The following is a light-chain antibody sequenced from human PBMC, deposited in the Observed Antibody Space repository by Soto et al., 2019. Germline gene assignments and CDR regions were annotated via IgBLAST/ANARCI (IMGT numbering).Light chain of an antibody. V-gene: IGLV2-8*01. CDR1: SSDVGGYNY. CDR3: SSYAGSNIVV. Sequence: ALTQPPSASGSPGQSVTISCTGTSSDVGGYNYVSWYQQHPGKAPKLMIYEVSKRPSGVPDRFSGSKSGNTASLTVSGLQAEDEADYYCSSYAGSNIVVFGGGTQLTVL. CDR2: EVS. J-gene: IGLJ2*01.